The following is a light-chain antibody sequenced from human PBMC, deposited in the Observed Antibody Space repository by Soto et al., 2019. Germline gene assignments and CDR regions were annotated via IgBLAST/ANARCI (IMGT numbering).Light chain of an antibody. J-gene: IGKJ3*01. CDR3: QQYGRSPFT. V-gene: IGKV3-20*01. Sequence: EIVLTQSPATLSLSPGERATLSCRASQSVSSYLAWYQQKPGQAPRLLIYGASSRATGVPDRFSASGSGTDFTLTISRLEPEDFAVYYCQQYGRSPFTFGPGNKVDIK. CDR2: GAS. CDR1: QSVSSY.